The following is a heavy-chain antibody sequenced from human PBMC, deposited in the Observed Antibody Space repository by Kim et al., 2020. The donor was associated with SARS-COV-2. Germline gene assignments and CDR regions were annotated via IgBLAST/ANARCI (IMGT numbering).Heavy chain of an antibody. CDR2: IIPIFDKA. D-gene: IGHD1-1*01. CDR1: GGTFSKYV. J-gene: IGHJ1*01. CDR3: ATVSNNDAYFQY. Sequence: ASVKVSCKASGGTFSKYVTSWVRQAPGQGLEWMGGIIPIFDKANYAEKFQGRVTITADESTSTAYMELSSLRHNDSAVYYCATVSNNDAYFQYWGQGTLVTVSS. V-gene: IGHV1-69*13.